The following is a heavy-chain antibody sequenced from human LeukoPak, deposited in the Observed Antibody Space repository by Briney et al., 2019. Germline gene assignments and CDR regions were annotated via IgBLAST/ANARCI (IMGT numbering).Heavy chain of an antibody. Sequence: GGSLRLSCAASGFIFGNYAMYWVRQAPGKGLEYVSAISSNGRNTYYGGSVKGRFTISRDNSKNTLFLQMGSLRPEDMAVYYCARDPNWGSIDYWGQGTLVTVSS. D-gene: IGHD7-27*01. CDR1: GFIFGNYA. CDR3: ARDPNWGSIDY. J-gene: IGHJ4*02. V-gene: IGHV3-64*02. CDR2: ISSNGRNT.